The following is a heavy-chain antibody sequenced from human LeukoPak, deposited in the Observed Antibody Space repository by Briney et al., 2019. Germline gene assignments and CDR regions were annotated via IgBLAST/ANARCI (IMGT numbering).Heavy chain of an antibody. Sequence: GGSLRLSCATSGFTFSGSAIHWVRQASGKGLEWVGRSRSKANSYATTDVASVRGRFSISRDDSKNTAYLQMNSLKTEDTAVYYCTRPSYDSSVSGVVYWGQGTLVTVSS. CDR2: SRSKANSYAT. D-gene: IGHD3-22*01. J-gene: IGHJ4*02. CDR3: TRPSYDSSVSGVVY. V-gene: IGHV3-73*01. CDR1: GFTFSGSA.